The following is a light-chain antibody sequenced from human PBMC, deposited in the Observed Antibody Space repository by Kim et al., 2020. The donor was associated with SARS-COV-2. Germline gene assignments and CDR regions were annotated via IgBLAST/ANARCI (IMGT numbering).Light chain of an antibody. CDR2: RAS. V-gene: IGKV1-5*03. CDR1: QSISTS. CDR3: QQYNTYSRT. Sequence: DIQMTQSPSTLSASIGDRVTITCRASQSISTSLAWYQQKPGKAPKVLIYRASILQNGVPSRFSGTGSGTEFTLTISSLQPDDFATYYCQQYNTYSRTFGQGTKVDIK. J-gene: IGKJ1*01.